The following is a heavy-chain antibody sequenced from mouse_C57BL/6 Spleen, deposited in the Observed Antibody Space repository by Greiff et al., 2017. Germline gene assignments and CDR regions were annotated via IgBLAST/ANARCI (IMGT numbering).Heavy chain of an antibody. CDR2: IYPGDGDT. CDR3: AGWGDKTGYFDD. Sequence: QVQLQQSGPELVKPGASVKISCKASGYAFSSSWMHWVKQRPGQGLEWIGRIYPGDGDTNYNAKFKGKATLTADKSSSTAYMQRSSLTSEDSAVYVCAGWGDKTGYFDDWGQGTTVTVSS. V-gene: IGHV1-82*01. J-gene: IGHJ1*01. CDR1: GYAFSSSW.